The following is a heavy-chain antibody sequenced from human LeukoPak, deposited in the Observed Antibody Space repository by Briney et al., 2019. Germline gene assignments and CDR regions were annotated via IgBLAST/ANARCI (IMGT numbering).Heavy chain of an antibody. CDR2: ISYDGSNK. CDR3: ARAYTHIVATIGFGTDAFDI. CDR1: GFTFSSYA. Sequence: PGGSLRLSCAASGFTFSSYAMHWVRQAPGKGLEWVAVISYDGSNKYYADSVKGRFTISRDNSKNTLYLQMNSLRAEDTAVYYCARAYTHIVATIGFGTDAFDIWGQGTMVTVSS. J-gene: IGHJ3*02. D-gene: IGHD5-12*01. V-gene: IGHV3-30*04.